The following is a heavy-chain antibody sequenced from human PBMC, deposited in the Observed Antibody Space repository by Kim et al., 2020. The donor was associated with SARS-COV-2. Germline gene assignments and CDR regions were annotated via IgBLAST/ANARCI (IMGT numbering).Heavy chain of an antibody. V-gene: IGHV1-2*02. CDR2: KNGGT. Sequence: KNGGTDYAQRFQGRVTMTMDTSMSTVYMELARLTSDDTAVYYCARVYLDYWGQGALVTVSS. J-gene: IGHJ4*02. CDR3: ARVYLDY.